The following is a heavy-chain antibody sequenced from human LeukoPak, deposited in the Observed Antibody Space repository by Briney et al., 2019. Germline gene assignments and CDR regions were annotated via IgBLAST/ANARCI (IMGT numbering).Heavy chain of an antibody. CDR1: GFTFSNYG. D-gene: IGHD6-13*01. V-gene: IGHV3-23*01. CDR3: AKDHSSSWTYYYYGMDV. CDR2: ISGSGGST. J-gene: IGHJ6*02. Sequence: GGSLRLSCAASGFTFSNYGMSWVRQAPGKGLEWVSAISGSGGSTYYADSVKGRFTISRDNSKNTLYLQMNSLRAEDTAVYYCAKDHSSSWTYYYYGMDVWGQGTTVTVSS.